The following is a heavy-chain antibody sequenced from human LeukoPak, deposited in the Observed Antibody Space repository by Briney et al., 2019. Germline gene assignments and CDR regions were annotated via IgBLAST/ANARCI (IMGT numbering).Heavy chain of an antibody. V-gene: IGHV3-11*04. Sequence: GGSLRLSCVASGFTFKDYYMSWIRHALRKSLEWLSCISSSGVNIYYADSLKGRFTISRDNAKNSLYLQITSLRAEDTAVYYCARSQGPEYYFDYWGQGTLVAASS. CDR1: GFTFKDYY. D-gene: IGHD1-14*01. CDR3: ARSQGPEYYFDY. J-gene: IGHJ4*02. CDR2: ISSSGVNI.